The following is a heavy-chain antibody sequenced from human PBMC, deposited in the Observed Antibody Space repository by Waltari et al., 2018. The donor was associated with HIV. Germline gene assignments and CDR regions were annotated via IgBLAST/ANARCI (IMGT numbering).Heavy chain of an antibody. D-gene: IGHD2-15*01. Sequence: QVQLVQSGAEVKKPGASVKVSCKASGYTFTSYDINRVRQATGQGLDWMGWMNPNSGNTGYAQKCQGRVTMTRNTSISTAYMELSSLRSEDTAVYYCARREGTYCSGGSCYSIYYYGMDVWGQGTTVTVSS. J-gene: IGHJ6*02. V-gene: IGHV1-8*01. CDR3: ARREGTYCSGGSCYSIYYYGMDV. CDR2: MNPNSGNT. CDR1: GYTFTSYD.